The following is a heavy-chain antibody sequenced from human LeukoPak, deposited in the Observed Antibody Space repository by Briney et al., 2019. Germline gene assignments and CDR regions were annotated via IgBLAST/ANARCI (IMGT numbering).Heavy chain of an antibody. Sequence: ASVKVSCKASGYTFTSYDINWVRQATGQGGEWMGWVNPNSGNTGYAQKFQGRVTITRNTSISTAYMELSSLRSEDTAVYYCARESSGYYDFWSGYSHEDAFDIWGQGTMVTVSS. CDR2: VNPNSGNT. J-gene: IGHJ3*02. CDR3: ARESSGYYDFWSGYSHEDAFDI. V-gene: IGHV1-8*03. D-gene: IGHD3-3*01. CDR1: GYTFTSYD.